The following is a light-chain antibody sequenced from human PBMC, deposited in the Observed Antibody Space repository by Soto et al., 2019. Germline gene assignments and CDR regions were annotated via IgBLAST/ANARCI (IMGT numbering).Light chain of an antibody. V-gene: IGLV2-11*01. J-gene: IGLJ1*01. CDR2: DVS. CDR3: CSYAGSFIFV. CDR1: SSDIGNYNY. Sequence: QSALTQPRSGSGCPGQSVTSSCTGTSSDIGNYNYASWYQQYPGKAPKLIIYDVSKRPSGIPDRFFGSKFGNTASLTISGLQAEDEAAYYCCSYAGSFIFVFGTGTKVTVL.